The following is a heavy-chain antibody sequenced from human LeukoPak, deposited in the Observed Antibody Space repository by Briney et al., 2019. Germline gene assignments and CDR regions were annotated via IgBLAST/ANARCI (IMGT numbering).Heavy chain of an antibody. CDR1: GFTFSSYG. J-gene: IGHJ4*02. D-gene: IGHD1-26*01. Sequence: GGSLRLSCAASGFTFSSYGMHWVRQAPGKGLEWVAFIRYDGGNKYYADSVKGRFTISRDNSKNTLYLQMNSLRAEDTAVYYCAKDPQKWESYFDYWGQGTLVTVSS. CDR2: IRYDGGNK. V-gene: IGHV3-30*02. CDR3: AKDPQKWESYFDY.